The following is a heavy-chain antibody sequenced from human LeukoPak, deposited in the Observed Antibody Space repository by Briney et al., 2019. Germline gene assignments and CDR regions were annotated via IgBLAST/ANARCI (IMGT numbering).Heavy chain of an antibody. CDR1: GFRFSNSW. Sequence: GGSLRLSCAASGFRFSNSWMYWVRQGPGKGPVWVSRMKTDGTRIEYADSVKGRFTISRDNAKNTLFLQMSSLRVEDSAVYYCARGADHGGSYYPDWGQGTRVTVSS. CDR2: MKTDGTRI. CDR3: ARGADHGGSYYPD. V-gene: IGHV3-74*01. D-gene: IGHD3-10*01. J-gene: IGHJ4*02.